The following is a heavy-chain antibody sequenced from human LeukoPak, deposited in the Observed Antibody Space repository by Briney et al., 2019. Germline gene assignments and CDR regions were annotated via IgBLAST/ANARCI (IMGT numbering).Heavy chain of an antibody. Sequence: PSETLSLTCTVSGGSISHYFWSWIRQPPGKGLEWIGYINYSGSTDYNPSLKSRVTISVDTSKNQFSLKLSSVTAADTAVYYCARPRYGSGIYTHWGQGTLVTVSS. CDR3: ARPRYGSGIYTH. CDR1: GGSISHYF. CDR2: INYSGST. V-gene: IGHV4-59*12. J-gene: IGHJ4*02. D-gene: IGHD3-10*01.